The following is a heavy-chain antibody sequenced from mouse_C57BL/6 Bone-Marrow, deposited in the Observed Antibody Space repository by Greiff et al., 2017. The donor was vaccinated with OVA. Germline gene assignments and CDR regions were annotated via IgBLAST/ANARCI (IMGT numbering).Heavy chain of an antibody. Sequence: QVHVKQSGAELVRPGTSVKMSCKASGYTFTNYWIGWAKQRPGHGLEWIGDIYPGGGYTNYNEKFKGKATLTADKSSSTAYMQFSSLTSEDSAIYYCARWEANWSYWYFDVWGTGTTVTVSS. J-gene: IGHJ1*03. CDR2: IYPGGGYT. D-gene: IGHD4-1*02. CDR1: GYTFTNYW. CDR3: ARWEANWSYWYFDV. V-gene: IGHV1-63*01.